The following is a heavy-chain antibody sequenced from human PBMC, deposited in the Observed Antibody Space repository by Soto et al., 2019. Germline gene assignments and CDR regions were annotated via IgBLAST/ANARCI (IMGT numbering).Heavy chain of an antibody. V-gene: IGHV4-30-4*01. CDR1: GGSISSGDYY. CDR3: AREVVRGVST. CDR2: IYYSGST. J-gene: IGHJ5*02. Sequence: QVQLQESGPGLVKPSQTLSLTCTVSGGSISSGDYYWSWIRQPPGKGLEWIGYIYYSGSTYYNPSLKXXVXIXXDTSKNQFSLKLSSVTAADTAVYYCAREVVRGVSTWGQGTLVTVSS. D-gene: IGHD3-10*01.